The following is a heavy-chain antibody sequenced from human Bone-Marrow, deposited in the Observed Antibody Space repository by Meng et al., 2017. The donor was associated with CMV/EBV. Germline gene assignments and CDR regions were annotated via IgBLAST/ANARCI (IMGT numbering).Heavy chain of an antibody. D-gene: IGHD1-26*01. CDR1: GFTFSSYE. CDR2: ISSSGSTI. J-gene: IGHJ4*02. CDR3: ARVWGSYGNLPHIPFDY. V-gene: IGHV3-48*03. Sequence: GGSLRLSCAASGFTFSSYEMNWVRQAPGKGLEWVSYISSSGSTIYYADSVKGRFTISRDNAKNSLYLQMNSLRAEDTALYYCARVWGSYGNLPHIPFDYWGQGTLVTVSS.